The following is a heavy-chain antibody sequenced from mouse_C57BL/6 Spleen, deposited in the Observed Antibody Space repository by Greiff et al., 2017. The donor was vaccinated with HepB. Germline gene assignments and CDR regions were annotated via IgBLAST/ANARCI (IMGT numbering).Heavy chain of an antibody. J-gene: IGHJ4*01. CDR2: IDPSDSYT. D-gene: IGHD4-1*01. Sequence: QVQLQQPGAELVKPGASVKLSCKASGYTFTSYWMQWVKQRPGQGLEWIGEIDPSDSYTNYNQKFKGKATLTVDTSSSTAYMQLSSLTSEDSAVYGCARRYWDDYAMDYWGQGTSVTVSS. V-gene: IGHV1-50*01. CDR1: GYTFTSYW. CDR3: ARRYWDDYAMDY.